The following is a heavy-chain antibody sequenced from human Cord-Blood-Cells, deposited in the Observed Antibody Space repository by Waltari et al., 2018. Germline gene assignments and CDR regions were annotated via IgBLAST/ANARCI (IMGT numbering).Heavy chain of an antibody. CDR3: ARTPMVQGVIITYYYGMDV. V-gene: IGHV4-38-2*01. J-gene: IGHJ6*02. CDR1: GYSISSGYY. Sequence: QVQLQESGPGLVKPSETLSLTCAVSGYSISSGYYWGWIRQPPGKGLEWIGSIYHSGSTYYNPSLKSRVTISVDTSKNQFSLKLSSVTAADTAVYYCARTPMVQGVIITYYYGMDVWGQGP. CDR2: IYHSGST. D-gene: IGHD3-10*01.